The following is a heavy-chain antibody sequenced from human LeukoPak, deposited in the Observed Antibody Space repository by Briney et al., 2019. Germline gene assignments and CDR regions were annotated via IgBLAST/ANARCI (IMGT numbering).Heavy chain of an antibody. Sequence: SGTLSLTCGVSGDSINSYNWWTWVRQSPGRGLEWIAEIFYSGSTNYDLSIRSRVTISADESKNQFSLRLSSVTAADTAVYYCARKTMPRGIDYWGEGTLVT. D-gene: IGHD3-10*01. J-gene: IGHJ4*02. V-gene: IGHV4-4*02. CDR2: IFYSGST. CDR1: GDSINSYNW. CDR3: ARKTMPRGIDY.